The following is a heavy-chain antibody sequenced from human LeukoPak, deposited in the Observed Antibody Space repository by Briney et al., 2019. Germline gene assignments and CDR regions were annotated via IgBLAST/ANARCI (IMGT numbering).Heavy chain of an antibody. CDR1: GFTFSSYA. D-gene: IGHD3-22*01. Sequence: GGSLRLSCAASGFTFSSYAVHWVRQAPGKGLEWVAVISYGGTNKYYADSVKGRFTLSRDNSKNTLYLQMNSLRAEDTAVYYCARDPTTDDSSGYLSLGYFDYWGQGTLVTVSS. CDR2: ISYGGTNK. J-gene: IGHJ4*02. V-gene: IGHV3-30-3*01. CDR3: ARDPTTDDSSGYLSLGYFDY.